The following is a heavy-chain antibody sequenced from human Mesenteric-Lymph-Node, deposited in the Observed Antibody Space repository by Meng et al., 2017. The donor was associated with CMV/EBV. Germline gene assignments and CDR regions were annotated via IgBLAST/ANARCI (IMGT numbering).Heavy chain of an antibody. CDR3: AKGDYYGSGTYYNYFQY. V-gene: IGHV3-9*01. J-gene: IGHJ4*02. D-gene: IGHD3-10*01. CDR1: GFRFDDYG. CDR2: ISWKSGSI. Sequence: SLKISCAASGFRFDDYGMHWVRQAPGKGLEWVSGISWKSGSIGYADSVKGRFTITRDNARNSLYLQMSGLRVEDTAIYYCAKGDYYGSGTYYNYFQYWGQGTLVTVSS.